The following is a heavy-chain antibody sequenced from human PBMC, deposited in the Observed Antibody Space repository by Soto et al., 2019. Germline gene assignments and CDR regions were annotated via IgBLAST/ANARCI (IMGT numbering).Heavy chain of an antibody. CDR3: ARVGSSGWSPDY. CDR1: GGSISGHY. V-gene: IGHV4-59*11. CDR2: IFYTGST. Sequence: PSETLRLTCTVSGGSISGHYWIWILQSPGKGLEWIGYIFYTGSTNYNPSLKSRVTLSVDMSKNQFSLRLSSVTAADTAVYYCARVGSSGWSPDYCGQGTMVTVS. D-gene: IGHD6-19*01. J-gene: IGHJ4*02.